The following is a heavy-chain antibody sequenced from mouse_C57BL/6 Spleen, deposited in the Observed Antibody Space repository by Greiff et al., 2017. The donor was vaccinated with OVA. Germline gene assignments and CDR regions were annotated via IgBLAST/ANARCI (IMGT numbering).Heavy chain of an antibody. Sequence: EVKLMESEGGLVQPGSSMKHSCTASGFTFSDYYMAWVRQVPEKGLEWVANINYDGSSTYYLDSLKSRFIISRDNAKNILYLQMSSLKSEDTATYYCARDRATVVARGYFDVWGTGTTVTVSS. CDR1: GFTFSDYY. V-gene: IGHV5-16*01. CDR3: ARDRATVVARGYFDV. CDR2: INYDGSST. D-gene: IGHD1-1*01. J-gene: IGHJ1*03.